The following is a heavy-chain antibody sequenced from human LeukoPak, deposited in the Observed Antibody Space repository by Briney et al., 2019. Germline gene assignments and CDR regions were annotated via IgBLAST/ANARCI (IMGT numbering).Heavy chain of an antibody. CDR2: INHSGST. Sequence: RASETLSLTCAVYGGSFSGYYWSWIRQPPGKGLEWIGEINHSGSTNYNPSLKSRVTISVDTSKNQFSLKLSSVTAADTAVYYCARRGVGATLPFEYWGQGTLVTVSS. CDR1: GGSFSGYY. CDR3: ARRGVGATLPFEY. V-gene: IGHV4-34*01. J-gene: IGHJ4*02. D-gene: IGHD1-26*01.